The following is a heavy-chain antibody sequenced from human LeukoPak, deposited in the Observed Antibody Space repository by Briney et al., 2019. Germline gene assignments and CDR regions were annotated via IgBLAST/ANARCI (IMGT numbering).Heavy chain of an antibody. CDR2: INPNSGGT. CDR3: ARPGYLVGATIDY. Sequence: ASVKVSCKASGYTFTGYYMHWVRQAPGQGLEWMGWINPNSGGTNYAQKFQGRVTMTRDTSISTAYMELSRLRSDDTAAYYCARPGYLVGATIDYWGQGTLVTVSS. J-gene: IGHJ4*02. V-gene: IGHV1-2*02. CDR1: GYTFTGYY. D-gene: IGHD1-26*01.